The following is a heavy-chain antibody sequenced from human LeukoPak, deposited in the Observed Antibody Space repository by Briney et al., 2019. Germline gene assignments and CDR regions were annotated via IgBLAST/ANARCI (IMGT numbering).Heavy chain of an antibody. V-gene: IGHV3-21*01. D-gene: IGHD2-2*01. CDR1: GFTFSSYS. Sequence: GGSLRLSCAASGFTFSSYSMNWVRQAPGKGLEWVSSISSSSSYIYYADSVRGRFTISRDNAKNSLYLQMNSLRAEDTAVYYCARLLIVVPSNWGQGTLVTVSS. J-gene: IGHJ4*02. CDR2: ISSSSSYI. CDR3: ARLLIVVPSN.